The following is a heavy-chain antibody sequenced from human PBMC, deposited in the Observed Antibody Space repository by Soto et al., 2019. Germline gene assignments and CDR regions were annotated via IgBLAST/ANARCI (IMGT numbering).Heavy chain of an antibody. D-gene: IGHD2-15*01. V-gene: IGHV4-34*01. CDR1: GGSFSGYY. J-gene: IGHJ6*03. CDR2: INHSGST. CDR3: ASGTSDCSGGSCYSKPAYYYYMDV. Sequence: QVQLQQWGAGLLKPSETLSLTCAVYGGSFSGYYWSWIRQPPGKGLEWIGEINHSGSTNYNPSLKSRVTISVDTSKNQFSLKLSSVTAADTAVYYCASGTSDCSGGSCYSKPAYYYYMDVWGKGTTVTVSS.